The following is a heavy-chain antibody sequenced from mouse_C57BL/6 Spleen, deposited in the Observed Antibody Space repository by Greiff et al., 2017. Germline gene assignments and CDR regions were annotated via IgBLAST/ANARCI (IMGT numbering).Heavy chain of an antibody. Sequence: QVQLQQSGAELVRPGASVTLSCKASGYTFTDYEMHWVKQTPVHGLEWIGAIDPETGGTAYNQKFKGKAILTADKSSSTAYMELRSLTSEDSAVYYCTRGDYGSSYGGAMDYWGQGTSVTVSS. V-gene: IGHV1-15*01. CDR3: TRGDYGSSYGGAMDY. D-gene: IGHD1-1*01. CDR1: GYTFTDYE. J-gene: IGHJ4*01. CDR2: IDPETGGT.